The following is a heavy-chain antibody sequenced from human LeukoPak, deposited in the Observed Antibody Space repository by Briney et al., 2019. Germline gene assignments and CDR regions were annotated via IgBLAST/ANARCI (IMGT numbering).Heavy chain of an antibody. CDR1: GLTFNKYV. CDR2: ISGNGNSR. J-gene: IGHJ4*02. D-gene: IGHD2-15*01. CDR3: VREDINASGVSLDY. V-gene: IGHV3-64*02. Sequence: GGSPRLSCAASGLTFNKYVIHLVRPAPGKGLEYVSAISGNGNSRYYSDSVKGRFTMSRDNSKNTLYLQMGSLRAEDMAVYYCVREDINASGVSLDYWGQGALVTVSS.